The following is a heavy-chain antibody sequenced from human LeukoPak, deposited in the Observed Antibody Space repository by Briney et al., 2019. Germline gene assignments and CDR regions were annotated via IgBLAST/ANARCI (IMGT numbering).Heavy chain of an antibody. Sequence: ASVKVSCKVSGYTLTELSMHWVRQAPGKGFEWMGGFDPEDGETIYAQKFQGRVTMTEDTSTDTAYMELSSLRSEDTAVYYCATPRYCSSTSCQQFDYWGQGTLVTVSS. D-gene: IGHD2-2*01. CDR2: FDPEDGET. CDR3: ATPRYCSSTSCQQFDY. CDR1: GYTLTELS. J-gene: IGHJ4*02. V-gene: IGHV1-24*01.